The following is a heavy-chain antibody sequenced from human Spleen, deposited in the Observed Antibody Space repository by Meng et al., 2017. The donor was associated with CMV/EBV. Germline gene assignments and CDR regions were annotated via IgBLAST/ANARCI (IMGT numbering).Heavy chain of an antibody. CDR3: ARHGRDGATWGWFDP. V-gene: IGHV4-38-2*02. D-gene: IGHD1-26*01. J-gene: IGHJ5*02. Sequence: ESLKISCTVSDYSITSVYYWGWIRQPPGKGLEWIGSIYYSGSTFYNPSLKSRVAISVDTSKNQFSLRLSSVTAADTAVYYCARHGRDGATWGWFDPWGQGTLVTVSS. CDR1: DYSITSVYY. CDR2: IYYSGST.